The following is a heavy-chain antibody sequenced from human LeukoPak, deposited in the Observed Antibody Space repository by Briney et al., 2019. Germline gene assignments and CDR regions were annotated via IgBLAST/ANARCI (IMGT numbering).Heavy chain of an antibody. J-gene: IGHJ4*02. CDR1: GGSISSYY. CDR3: ARHLTYYYDCSGQPPDY. V-gene: IGHV4-59*01. D-gene: IGHD3-22*01. Sequence: SETLSLTCTVSGGSISSYYWSWIRQPPGKGLEWIGYIYYSGSTNYNPSLKSRVTISVATSKNQFSLKLSSGTAADTAVYYRARHLTYYYDCSGQPPDYWGQGTLVTVSS. CDR2: IYYSGST.